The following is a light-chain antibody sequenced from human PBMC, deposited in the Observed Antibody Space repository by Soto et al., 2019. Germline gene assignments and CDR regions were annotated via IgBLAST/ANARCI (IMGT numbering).Light chain of an antibody. Sequence: DIQMTQSPSTLSASVGDRVTITCRASQSINSWLAWYQQKPGKAPKLLIYKASSLESGVPSRFSGSGSGTELTLTISSLQPDDFATYYCQQYNSYSPSWTFGQGTKVDIK. CDR3: QQYNSYSPSWT. V-gene: IGKV1-5*03. CDR2: KAS. CDR1: QSINSW. J-gene: IGKJ1*01.